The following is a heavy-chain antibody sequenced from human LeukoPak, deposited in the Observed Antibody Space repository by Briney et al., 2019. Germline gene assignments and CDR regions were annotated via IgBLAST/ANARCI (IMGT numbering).Heavy chain of an antibody. CDR2: ISYDGSNK. J-gene: IGHJ4*02. CDR3: AKDRGDYYDSSGYSMDY. V-gene: IGHV3-30*18. Sequence: GGSLRLSCAASGSTFSIYGMHWVRQAPGKGMEWVAFISYDGSNKYYADSVKGRFTISRDNSKNTLYLRMNSLRAEDTAVYYCAKDRGDYYDSSGYSMDYWGQGTLVTVSS. CDR1: GSTFSIYG. D-gene: IGHD3-22*01.